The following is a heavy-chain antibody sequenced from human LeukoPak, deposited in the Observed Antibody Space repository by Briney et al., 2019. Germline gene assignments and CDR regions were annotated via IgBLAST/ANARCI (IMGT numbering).Heavy chain of an antibody. CDR3: AKDAYDIPAFFDY. D-gene: IGHD3-9*01. J-gene: IGHJ4*02. CDR1: GFTFSNYA. V-gene: IGHV3-30*18. CDR2: VSYDGSNK. Sequence: GKSLTLSCAASGFTFSNYAMHWVRQAPGKGLEWVTVVSYDGSNKYYADSVKGRFTISRDNSKNTLYLQMNSLRAEDTAVYYCAKDAYDIPAFFDYWGQGTLVTVSS.